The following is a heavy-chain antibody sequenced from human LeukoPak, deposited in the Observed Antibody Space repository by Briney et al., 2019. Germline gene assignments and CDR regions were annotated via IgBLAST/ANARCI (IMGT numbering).Heavy chain of an antibody. V-gene: IGHV1-18*01. CDR1: GYTFTSYG. CDR2: ISAYNGNT. Sequence: GASVKVSCKASGYTFTSYGISWVRQAPGQGLEWMGWISAYNGNTNYAQKLQGRVTMTTDTSTSTAYMELRSLRSEDTAVYYCARARFCSGGSCYAPADYWGQGTLVTVSS. D-gene: IGHD2-15*01. CDR3: ARARFCSGGSCYAPADY. J-gene: IGHJ4*02.